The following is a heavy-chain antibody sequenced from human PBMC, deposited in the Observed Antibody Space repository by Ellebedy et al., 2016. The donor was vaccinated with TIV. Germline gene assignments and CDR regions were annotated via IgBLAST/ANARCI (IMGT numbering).Heavy chain of an antibody. CDR1: GFTFSSYW. V-gene: IGHV3-23*01. D-gene: IGHD1-26*01. CDR3: AKGMSGVHYYSGIDV. CDR2: ISGSGGNT. Sequence: PGGSLRLSCAASGFTFSSYWMHWVRQAPGKGLEWVSAISGSGGNTYYADSAKGRFTISRDNSKNTLYVQINSLRAEDTAVYYCAKGMSGVHYYSGIDVWGQGTTVTVSS. J-gene: IGHJ6*02.